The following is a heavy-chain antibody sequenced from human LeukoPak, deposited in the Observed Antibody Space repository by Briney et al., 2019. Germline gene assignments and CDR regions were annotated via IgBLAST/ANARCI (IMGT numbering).Heavy chain of an antibody. J-gene: IGHJ4*02. CDR3: AKDSGVPSFDY. CDR1: XXXXXSYA. Sequence: PGGXXXXXXAXXXXXXXSYAMSWVRQAPGKGLEWVSAISGSGGSTYYADSVKGRFTISRDNSKNTLYLQMNSLRAEDTAVYYCAKDSGVPSFDYWGQGTLVTVSS. D-gene: IGHD3-10*01. CDR2: ISGSGGST. V-gene: IGHV3-23*01.